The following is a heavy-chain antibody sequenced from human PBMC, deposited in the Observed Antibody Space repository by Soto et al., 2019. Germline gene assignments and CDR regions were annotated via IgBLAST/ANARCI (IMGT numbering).Heavy chain of an antibody. V-gene: IGHV2-5*01. CDR1: GFSLSTSGVG. CDR3: VYSPEDPWSSPYYYDGMDV. D-gene: IGHD2-15*01. CDR2: IYWNDDK. J-gene: IGHJ6*02. Sequence: QITLKESGPTLVKPTQTLTLTCTFSGFSLSTSGVGVGWIRQPPGKALEWLALIYWNDDKRYSPSLKNRLTITKDTSKNQVVLTMTNMDPVDTATYYCVYSPEDPWSSPYYYDGMDVWGQGTTVTVSS.